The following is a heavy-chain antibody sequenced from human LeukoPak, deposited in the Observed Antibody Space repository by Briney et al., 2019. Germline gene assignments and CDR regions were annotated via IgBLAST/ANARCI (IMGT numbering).Heavy chain of an antibody. CDR2: RYPGDSDT. Sequence: GESLKISCKGSGYNFPRYWIGWVRQMPGKGLEWMGIRYPGDSDTRYSPSFQGQVTMSDDKSISTAYLQWSSLKASDTAIYYCARRIAVPPSYYFDSWGQGTLVTVSS. J-gene: IGHJ4*02. D-gene: IGHD6-19*01. V-gene: IGHV5-51*01. CDR3: ARRIAVPPSYYFDS. CDR1: GYNFPRYW.